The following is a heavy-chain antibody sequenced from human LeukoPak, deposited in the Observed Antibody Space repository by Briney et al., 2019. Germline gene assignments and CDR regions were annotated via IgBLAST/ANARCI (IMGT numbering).Heavy chain of an antibody. V-gene: IGHV4-34*01. J-gene: IGHJ4*02. CDR1: GGSFSGYY. CDR2: INHSGST. CDR3: ARKTKGRQLGWQSDY. Sequence: SETLSLTCAVYGGSFSGYYWSWIRQPPGKGLEWIGEINHSGSTNYNPSLKSRVTISVDTSKNQFSLKLSSVTAADTAVYYCARKTKGRQLGWQSDYWGQGTLVTVSS. D-gene: IGHD6-13*01.